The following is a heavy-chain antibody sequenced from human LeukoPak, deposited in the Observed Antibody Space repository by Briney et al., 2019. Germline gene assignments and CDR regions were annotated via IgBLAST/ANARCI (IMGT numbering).Heavy chain of an antibody. V-gene: IGHV3-21*01. Sequence: GGSLRLSCAASGFTFSSYHMNWVRQAPGKGLEWVSSISSSSTYIYYADSVKGRFTISRDNAKNSLYLQMNSLRAEDTAVYYCARDGFITYGYSGRGAFDIWGQGTMVTVSS. J-gene: IGHJ3*02. CDR3: ARDGFITYGYSGRGAFDI. D-gene: IGHD3-10*01. CDR2: ISSSSTYI. CDR1: GFTFSSYH.